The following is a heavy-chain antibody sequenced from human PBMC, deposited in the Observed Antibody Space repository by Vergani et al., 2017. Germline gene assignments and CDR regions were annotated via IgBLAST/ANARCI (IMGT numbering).Heavy chain of an antibody. Sequence: QVQLVQSGAEVKKPGASVKVSCKASGYPFTSYYMHWVRQAPGQGLEWMGIINPSGGSTSYAQKFQGRVTMTRDTSTSTVYMELSSLRSEDTAVYYCARRLNSGSLLHPMDVWGQGTTVTVSS. CDR2: INPSGGST. CDR1: GYPFTSYY. CDR3: ARRLNSGSLLHPMDV. V-gene: IGHV1-46*01. J-gene: IGHJ6*02. D-gene: IGHD1-26*01.